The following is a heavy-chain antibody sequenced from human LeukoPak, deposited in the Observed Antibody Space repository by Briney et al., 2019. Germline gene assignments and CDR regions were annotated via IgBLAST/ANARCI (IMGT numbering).Heavy chain of an antibody. CDR3: ARLGYCSGGSCYSESV. CDR2: INHSGST. J-gene: IGHJ3*01. D-gene: IGHD2-15*01. V-gene: IGHV4-34*01. CDR1: GGSFSGYY. Sequence: SETLSLTCAVYGGSFSGYYWSWIRQPPGKGLEWIGEINHSGSTNYNPSLKSRVTISVDTSKNQFSLKLSSVTAADTAVYYCARLGYCSGGSCYSESVWGQGTMVTVSS.